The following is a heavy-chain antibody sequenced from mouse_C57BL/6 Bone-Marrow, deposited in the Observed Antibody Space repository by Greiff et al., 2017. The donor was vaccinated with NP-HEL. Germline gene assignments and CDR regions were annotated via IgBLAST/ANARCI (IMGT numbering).Heavy chain of an antibody. V-gene: IGHV14-1*01. D-gene: IGHD2-4*01. CDR2: IDPEDGDT. J-gene: IGHJ3*01. CDR1: GFNIKDYY. Sequence: VQLQQSGAELVRPGASVKLSCTASGFNIKDYYMHWVKQRPEQGLEWIGRIDPEDGDTEYAPKFQGKATMTADTSSNTAYLQLSSLTSEDTAVYYCTTGLRQGAWFADWGQGTLVTVAA. CDR3: TTGLRQGAWFAD.